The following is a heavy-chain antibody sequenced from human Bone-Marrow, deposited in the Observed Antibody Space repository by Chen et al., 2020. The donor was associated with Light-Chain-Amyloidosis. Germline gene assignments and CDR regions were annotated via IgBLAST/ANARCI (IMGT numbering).Heavy chain of an antibody. V-gene: IGHV3-23*04. J-gene: IGHJ4*02. Sequence: EVQLVESGGGLVQPGGSLRLSCATSGVNFSSFVMSWVRQAPGKGLEWVSTVSGSTVSTYYAGAVKGRFIISRDNSKSTLYLQMNSLRAGDTAVYFCTRKGGYFDFWGQGSLVTVSS. CDR1: GVNFSSFV. D-gene: IGHD3-10*01. CDR2: VSGSTVST. CDR3: TRKGGYFDF.